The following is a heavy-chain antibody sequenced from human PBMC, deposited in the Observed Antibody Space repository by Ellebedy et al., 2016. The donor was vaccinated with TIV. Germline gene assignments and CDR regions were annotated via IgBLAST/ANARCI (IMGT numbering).Heavy chain of an antibody. Sequence: PGGSLRLSCAASGFTFSSYWMHWVRQAPGKGLEWVSAISGSGGSTYYADSVKGRFTISRDNSKNTLYLQMNSLRAEDTAVYYCAKDIEGYSSGWYSFDYWGQGTLVTVSS. D-gene: IGHD6-19*01. J-gene: IGHJ4*02. CDR2: ISGSGGST. V-gene: IGHV3-23*01. CDR3: AKDIEGYSSGWYSFDY. CDR1: GFTFSSYW.